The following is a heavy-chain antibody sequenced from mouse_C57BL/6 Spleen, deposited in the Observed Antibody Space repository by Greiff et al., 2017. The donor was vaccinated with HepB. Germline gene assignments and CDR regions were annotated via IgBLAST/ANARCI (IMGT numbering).Heavy chain of an antibody. CDR1: GYTFTSYT. CDR2: INPSSGYT. D-gene: IGHD2-3*01. CDR3: ARDDGYLAWFAY. J-gene: IGHJ3*01. V-gene: IGHV1-4*01. Sequence: VQLQQSGAELARPGASVKMSCKASGYTFTSYTMHWVKQRPGQGLEWIGYINPSSGYTKYNQKFKDKATLTADKSSSTAYMQLSSLTSEDSAVYYCARDDGYLAWFAYWGQGTLVTVSA.